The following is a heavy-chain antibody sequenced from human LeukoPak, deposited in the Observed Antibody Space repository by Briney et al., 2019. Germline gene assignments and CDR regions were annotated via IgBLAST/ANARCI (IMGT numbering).Heavy chain of an antibody. D-gene: IGHD3-22*01. CDR1: GFTFRSNA. CDR3: ARGGGSGYTYDAFDI. J-gene: IGHJ3*02. Sequence: GGSLRLSCTDSGFTFRSNAMSWVRQAPGKGLEWVSVIYSDGKTYYADSVKGRFAISRDNSQNTLSLQMNSLRPEDTAVYYCARGGGSGYTYDAFDIWGQGTAVTVSS. CDR2: IYSDGKT. V-gene: IGHV3-53*05.